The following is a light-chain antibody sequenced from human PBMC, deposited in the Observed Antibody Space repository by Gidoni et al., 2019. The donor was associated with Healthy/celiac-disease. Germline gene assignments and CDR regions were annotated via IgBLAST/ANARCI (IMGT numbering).Light chain of an antibody. V-gene: IGKV3-20*01. J-gene: IGKJ4*01. CDR1: QSVSSSY. CDR2: GAS. CDR3: QQYGSSPALT. Sequence: EIVLTQYPGTLSLSPGERATLSCRASQSVSSSYLAWYHQKPGQAPRLLIYGASSRATGIPDRFSGSGSGTDFTLTISRLEPEDFAVYYCQQYGSSPALTFGGGTKVEIK.